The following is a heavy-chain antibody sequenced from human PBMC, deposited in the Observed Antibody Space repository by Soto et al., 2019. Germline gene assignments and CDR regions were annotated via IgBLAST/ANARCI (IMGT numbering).Heavy chain of an antibody. CDR2: KHYTGST. J-gene: IGHJ4*02. D-gene: IGHD3-10*01. CDR3: TREVVGGGLHSSLVDH. Sequence: SETLSLTCSVSGGSVSSSSFNWGWVRQAPGKGLEWIATKHYTGSTYTNPSLKSRVAISVDTTRNQFSLKLSSVTAADTAVYHCTREVVGGGLHSSLVDHWGQGTLVTVSS. V-gene: IGHV4-39*02. CDR1: GGSVSSSSFN.